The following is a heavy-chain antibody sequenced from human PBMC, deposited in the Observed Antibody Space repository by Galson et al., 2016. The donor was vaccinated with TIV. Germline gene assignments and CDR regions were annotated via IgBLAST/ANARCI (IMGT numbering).Heavy chain of an antibody. V-gene: IGHV4-4*07. Sequence: SETLSLTCSVSGGSISNDYWSWIRQPAGKGLEWIGRIYSSGSTKYNPSLKSRVTISVDTSKNQFSLKLTSVTAADTAVYYCVKDRHYYGSGNYYTPLDYYYYMDVWGQGTTVTVSS. CDR3: VKDRHYYGSGNYYTPLDYYYYMDV. D-gene: IGHD3-10*01. CDR2: IYSSGST. J-gene: IGHJ6*03. CDR1: GGSISNDY.